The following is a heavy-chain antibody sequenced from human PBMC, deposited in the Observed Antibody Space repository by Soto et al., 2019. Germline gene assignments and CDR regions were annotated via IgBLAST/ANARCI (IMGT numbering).Heavy chain of an antibody. CDR3: ARRYCSSTSCYGSHYYYYYMDV. V-gene: IGHV4-59*01. CDR1: GGSISSYY. J-gene: IGHJ6*03. Sequence: SETLSLTCTVSGGSISSYYWSWIRQPPGKGLEWIGYIYYSGSTNYNPSLKSRVTISVDTSKNQFSLKLSSVTAADTAVYYCARRYCSSTSCYGSHYYYYYMDVWGKGTTVTVSS. D-gene: IGHD2-2*01. CDR2: IYYSGST.